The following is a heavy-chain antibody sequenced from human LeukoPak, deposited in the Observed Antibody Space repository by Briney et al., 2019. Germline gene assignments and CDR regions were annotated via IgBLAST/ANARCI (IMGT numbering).Heavy chain of an antibody. Sequence: GGSLRLSCAASGFRFGSDWMTWVCQAPGKGLEWVANINPDGNEKYYVDSEKGRFTISRDNGKNSLYLQLNSLRAEDTAVYYCARYYDPAVGDAFDIWGQGTMVTVSS. D-gene: IGHD3-16*01. V-gene: IGHV3-7*01. CDR2: INPDGNEK. CDR3: ARYYDPAVGDAFDI. CDR1: GFRFGSDW. J-gene: IGHJ3*02.